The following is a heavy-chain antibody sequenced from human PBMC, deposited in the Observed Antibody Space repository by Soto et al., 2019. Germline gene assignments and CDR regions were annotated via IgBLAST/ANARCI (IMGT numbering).Heavy chain of an antibody. V-gene: IGHV3-74*03. Sequence: GGSLRLSCAASGFIFSSYWMHWVRQAPGKGLVWVSRIKSDGSSTTYADSVKGRFTISRDNARNTLYLQMNSLRAEDTAVYYCAKGIAARPGYYYGMDVWGQGTTVTVSS. CDR3: AKGIAARPGYYYGMDV. J-gene: IGHJ6*02. D-gene: IGHD6-6*01. CDR2: IKSDGSST. CDR1: GFIFSSYW.